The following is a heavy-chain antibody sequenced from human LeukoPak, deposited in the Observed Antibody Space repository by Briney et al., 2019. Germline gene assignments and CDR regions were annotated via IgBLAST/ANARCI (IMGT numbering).Heavy chain of an antibody. CDR1: GGSISNYY. V-gene: IGHV4-4*07. CDR2: KYARGSS. CDR3: ARGRYCSADICTGGDSFDI. J-gene: IGHJ3*02. Sequence: SGTLSLTCTVSGGSISNYYWSWIRQPAGKGLEWIGRKYARGSSNYNPPVQSRVTMSVDTSKSQFSLKLRSVTAADTAVYYCARGRYCSADICTGGDSFDIWGQGTMVSVSP. D-gene: IGHD2-15*01.